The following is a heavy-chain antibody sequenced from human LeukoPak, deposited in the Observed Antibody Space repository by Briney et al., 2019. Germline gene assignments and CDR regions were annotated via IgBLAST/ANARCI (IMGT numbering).Heavy chain of an antibody. V-gene: IGHV4-59*01. J-gene: IGHJ4*02. CDR2: IYYSGCT. D-gene: IGHD6-19*01. Sequence: SETLSLTCTVSGGSISSYYWSWIRQPPGKGLEWIGYIYYSGCTNYNPSLKSRVTISVDTSKNQFSLKLSSVTAADTAVYYCATSYSSVFDYWGQGTLVTVSS. CDR3: ATSYSSVFDY. CDR1: GGSISSYY.